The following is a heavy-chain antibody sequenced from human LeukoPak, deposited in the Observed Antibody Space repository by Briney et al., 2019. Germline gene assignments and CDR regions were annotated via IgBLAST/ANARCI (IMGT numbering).Heavy chain of an antibody. Sequence: GGSLRLSCEASGFTFSSYAMYWVRQAPGKGLEWVSGISGSGGSTYYADSVKGRFTISRDNSKNTLYLQMNSLRAEDTAVYYCARVGGGYYYDSSGYYRDYYFDYWGQGTLVTVSS. D-gene: IGHD3-22*01. CDR1: GFTFSSYA. CDR3: ARVGGGYYYDSSGYYRDYYFDY. CDR2: ISGSGGST. J-gene: IGHJ4*02. V-gene: IGHV3-23*01.